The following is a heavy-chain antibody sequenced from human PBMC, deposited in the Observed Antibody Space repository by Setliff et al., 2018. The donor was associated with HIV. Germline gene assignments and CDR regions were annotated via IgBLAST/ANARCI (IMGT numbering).Heavy chain of an antibody. D-gene: IGHD5-12*01. J-gene: IGHJ6*03. CDR2: IYPGDSDT. CDR1: GYNFTNYW. CDR3: ARVREGYEISGFYVYYYYYMDL. V-gene: IGHV5-51*01. Sequence: GESLKISCKGSGYNFTNYWIGWVRQMPEKGLEWMGIIYPGDSDTRYSPSFQGQVTISGDKSISTAYLQMNSLRLEDTAVYYCARVREGYEISGFYVYYYYYMDLWGKGTPVTVSS.